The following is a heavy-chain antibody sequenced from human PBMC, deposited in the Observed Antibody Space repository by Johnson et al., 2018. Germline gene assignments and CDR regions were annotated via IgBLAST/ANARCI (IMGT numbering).Heavy chain of an antibody. V-gene: IGHV3-30*14. CDR3: ARGHRDLGGFDI. Sequence: VQLVESGGGVVQPGRSLRLSCAASGFTFSSYAMHWVRQAPGKGLEWVAVISYDGSNKYYADSVKGRFTISRDNSKNTLYLQRNSLRAEDTAVYYCARGHRDLGGFDIWGQGTMVTVSS. CDR2: ISYDGSNK. J-gene: IGHJ3*02. CDR1: GFTFSSYA. D-gene: IGHD1-26*01.